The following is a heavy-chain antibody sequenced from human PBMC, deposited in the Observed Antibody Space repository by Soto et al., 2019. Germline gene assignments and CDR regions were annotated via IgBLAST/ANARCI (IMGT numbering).Heavy chain of an antibody. V-gene: IGHV3-30-3*01. J-gene: IGHJ4*02. CDR2: ISYDGSNK. Sequence: AGGSLRLSCAASGFTFSSYAMHWVRQAPGKGLEWVAVISYDGSNKYYADSVKGRFTISRDNSKNTLYLQMNSLRAEDTAVYYCAIRVFDYWGQGTRVTVAS. CDR3: AIRVFDY. CDR1: GFTFSSYA.